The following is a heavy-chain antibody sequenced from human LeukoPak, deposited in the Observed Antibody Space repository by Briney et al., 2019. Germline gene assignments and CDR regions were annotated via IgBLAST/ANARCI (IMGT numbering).Heavy chain of an antibody. D-gene: IGHD3-3*01. CDR1: GFTFSSNS. V-gene: IGHV3-21*01. Sequence: PGGSLRLSCAASGFTFSSNSMNWVRQAPGKGLEWVSSISSSSSYISYADSVKGRFTISRDNAKNSLYLQMNSLRAEDTAVYYCARDERAPHYYGNSGYWGQGTLVTVSS. CDR3: ARDERAPHYYGNSGY. CDR2: ISSSSSYI. J-gene: IGHJ4*02.